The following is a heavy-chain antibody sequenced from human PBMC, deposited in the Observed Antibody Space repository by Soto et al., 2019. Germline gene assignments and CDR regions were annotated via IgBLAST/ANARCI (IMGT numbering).Heavy chain of an antibody. Sequence: SLTCTVSGGSVRSGTYQWSWIRQSPGKGLEWIGYIHYTGNTNYNPSLKSRVSISVDTSKNQFSLKLSSVTAADTAVYYCARGYNSSGSYHVLDYWGQGTLVSVSP. D-gene: IGHD1-26*01. CDR2: IHYTGNT. CDR1: GGSVRSGTYQ. V-gene: IGHV4-61*01. CDR3: ARGYNSSGSYHVLDY. J-gene: IGHJ4*02.